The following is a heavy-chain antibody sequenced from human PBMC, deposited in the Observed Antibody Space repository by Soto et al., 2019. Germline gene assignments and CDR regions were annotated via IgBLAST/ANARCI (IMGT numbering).Heavy chain of an antibody. CDR2: LNPNSGDT. V-gene: IGHV1-8*01. Sequence: QVQLVQSGAEVKKPGASVKVSCKASGYTFSSYDINWVRQATGQGLEWMGCLNPNSGDTGYAQKFQGRVTLTRNTSINTAYIELSSLTSDDTAVYYCAASGGGWYLYWGQGTLVTVSS. D-gene: IGHD6-19*01. CDR3: AASGGGWYLY. CDR1: GYTFSSYD. J-gene: IGHJ4*02.